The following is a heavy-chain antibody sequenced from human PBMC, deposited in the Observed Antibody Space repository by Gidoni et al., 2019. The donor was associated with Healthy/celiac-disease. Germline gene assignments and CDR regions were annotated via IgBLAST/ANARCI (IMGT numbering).Heavy chain of an antibody. V-gene: IGHV3-23*01. Sequence: EVQLLESGGGLVQPGGSLRLSSAASGFTFSSYAMSWVRQAPGKGLEWVSAISGSGGSTYYADSVKGRFTISRDNSKNTLYLQMNSLRAEDTAVYYCAKVGGYVWGSYLTDYWGQGTLVTVSS. CDR2: ISGSGGST. CDR3: AKVGGYVWGSYLTDY. J-gene: IGHJ4*02. D-gene: IGHD3-16*02. CDR1: GFTFSSYA.